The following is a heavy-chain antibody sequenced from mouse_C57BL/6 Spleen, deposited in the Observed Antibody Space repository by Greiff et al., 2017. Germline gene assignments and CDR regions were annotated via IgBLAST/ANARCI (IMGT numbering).Heavy chain of an antibody. V-gene: IGHV1-82*01. CDR3: AIARTPYYGLDY. J-gene: IGHJ4*01. CDR1: GYAFSSSW. D-gene: IGHD5-1*01. CDR2: IYPGDGDT. Sequence: VQLQQSGPELVKPGASVKISCKASGYAFSSSWMNWVKQRPGKGLEWIGRIYPGDGDTNYNGKFKGKATLTADKSSSTAYMQLSSLTSEDSAVYCCAIARTPYYGLDYWGQGTSVTVSA.